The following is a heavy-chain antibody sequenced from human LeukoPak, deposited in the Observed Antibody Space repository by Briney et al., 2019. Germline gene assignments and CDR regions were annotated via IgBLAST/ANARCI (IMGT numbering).Heavy chain of an antibody. CDR2: IKTSGSI. CDR1: GGSISSGTYY. CDR3: AARYYYDSSGWDY. D-gene: IGHD3-22*01. J-gene: IGHJ4*02. Sequence: SETLSLTCTVSGGSISSGTYYWSWIRQPAGKGLGWIGRIKTSGSIDFNPSLKSRVTISVDTSKNQFSLKLSSVTAADTAVYYRAARYYYDSSGWDYWGQGTLVTVSS. V-gene: IGHV4-61*02.